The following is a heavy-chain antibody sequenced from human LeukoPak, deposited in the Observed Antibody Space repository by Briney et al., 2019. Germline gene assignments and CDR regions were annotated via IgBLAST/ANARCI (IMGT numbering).Heavy chain of an antibody. CDR3: TTMTVLLWFGGWF. V-gene: IGHV3-7*05. D-gene: IGHD3-10*01. CDR1: GFTFSSYW. J-gene: IGHJ6*02. CDR2: IKQDGSEK. Sequence: GGSLRLSCAASGFTFSSYWMSWVRQAPGKGLEWVANIKQDGSEKYYVDSVKGRFTISRDNAKNSLYLQMNSLKTEDTAVYYCTTMTVLLWFGGWFWGQGTTVTVSS.